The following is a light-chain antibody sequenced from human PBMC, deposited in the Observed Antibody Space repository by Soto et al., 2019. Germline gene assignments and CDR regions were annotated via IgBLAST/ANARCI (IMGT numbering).Light chain of an antibody. Sequence: DIQMTQSPSTLSASVGDRVTITCRASQSISTWLAWYQQKPGTAPKLLIYRASNLESGVPSRFSGSGSVTEFTLTISSLQPDDFATYYCQQYTTYSGTFGPGTKVDIK. V-gene: IGKV1-5*03. CDR1: QSISTW. J-gene: IGKJ3*01. CDR2: RAS. CDR3: QQYTTYSGT.